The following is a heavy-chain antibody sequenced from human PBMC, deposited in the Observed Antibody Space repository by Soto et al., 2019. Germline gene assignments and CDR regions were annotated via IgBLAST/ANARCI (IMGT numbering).Heavy chain of an antibody. Sequence: AETLSLTCTVSGCSISGHDWTWIRQSPGRGLQWLGFVSDNGKTNSDASLNGRLTISLNTSNTQISLRLTSVTAADTALYYCARGRAIYGEWDYFDTWGQGAQVTVSS. CDR1: GCSISGHD. CDR2: VSDNGKT. CDR3: ARGRAIYGEWDYFDT. J-gene: IGHJ4*02. V-gene: IGHV4-59*11. D-gene: IGHD3-3*02.